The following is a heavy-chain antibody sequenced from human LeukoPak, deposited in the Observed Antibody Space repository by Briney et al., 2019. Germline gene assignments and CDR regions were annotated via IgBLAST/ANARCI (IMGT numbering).Heavy chain of an antibody. V-gene: IGHV4-34*01. J-gene: IGHJ5*02. Sequence: PSETLSLTCAVYGGSFSGYYWSWIRQPPGKGLEWIGEINHNGSTNYNPSLKSRVTISVDTSKTQFSLKLSSVTAADTAVYYCARGVSRYFDWLLSVGWFDPWGQGTLVTVSS. D-gene: IGHD3-9*01. CDR1: GGSFSGYY. CDR2: INHNGST. CDR3: ARGVSRYFDWLLSVGWFDP.